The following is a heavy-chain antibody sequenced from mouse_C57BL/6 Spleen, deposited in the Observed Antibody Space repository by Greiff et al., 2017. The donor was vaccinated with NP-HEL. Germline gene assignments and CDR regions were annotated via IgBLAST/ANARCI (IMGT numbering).Heavy chain of an antibody. CDR1: GYTITGYW. CDR3: ARKGDALDY. Sequence: VQLQQSGAELMKPGASVTLSCKATGYTITGYWIEWVKQRPGHSLEWSGEILPGRGSNNYNETFKGKATFTADTSYNTAYMQPSSMTTEDSAIYSCARKGDALDYWGQGTTLTVSA. J-gene: IGHJ2*01. V-gene: IGHV1-9*01. CDR2: ILPGRGSN.